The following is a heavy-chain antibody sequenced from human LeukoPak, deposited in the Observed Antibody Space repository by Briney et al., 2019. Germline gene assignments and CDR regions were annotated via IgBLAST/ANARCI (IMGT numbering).Heavy chain of an antibody. CDR2: IYYSGST. CDR3: ARDGRSLMNYYYYMDV. CDR1: GGSISSYY. D-gene: IGHD2-8*01. V-gene: IGHV4-59*01. Sequence: SETLSLTCTVSGGSISSYYWGWIRQPPGKGLEWIGYIYYSGSTNYNPSLKSRVTISVDTSKNQFSLKLSSVTAADTAVYYCARDGRSLMNYYYYMDVWGKGTTVTVSS. J-gene: IGHJ6*03.